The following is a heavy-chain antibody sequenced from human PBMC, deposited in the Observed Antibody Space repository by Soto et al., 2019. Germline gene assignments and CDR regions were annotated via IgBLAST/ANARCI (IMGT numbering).Heavy chain of an antibody. Sequence: QVQLVESGGGVVQPGRSLRLSCAASGFTFRDHAMHWVRQATGTGREWLASIWTDGSNKFYAGSVQGRFTISRDNSKNTVDLQMNTLSAEDTAVYYCAIALFPDVDIYAMDVGCHGTTVTVSS. CDR2: IWTDGSNK. V-gene: IGHV3-33*01. CDR1: GFTFRDHA. CDR3: AIALFPDVDIYAMDV. J-gene: IGHJ6*02.